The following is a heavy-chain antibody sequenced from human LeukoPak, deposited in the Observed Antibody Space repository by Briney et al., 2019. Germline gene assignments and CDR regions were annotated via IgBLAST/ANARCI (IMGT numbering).Heavy chain of an antibody. D-gene: IGHD3-3*01. J-gene: IGHJ4*02. CDR3: ARVGYSYDFWSGYYTGKPEMPFDY. CDR2: IYHSGST. Sequence: PSETLSLTCTVSGYSISSGYYWGWIRQPPGKGLEWIGSIYHSGSTYYNPSLKSRVTISVDTSKNQFSLKLSSVTAADTAVYYCARVGYSYDFWSGYYTGKPEMPFDYWGQGTLVTVSS. V-gene: IGHV4-38-2*02. CDR1: GYSISSGYY.